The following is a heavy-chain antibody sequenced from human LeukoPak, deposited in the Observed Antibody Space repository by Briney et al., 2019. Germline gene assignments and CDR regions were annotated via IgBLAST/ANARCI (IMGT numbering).Heavy chain of an antibody. D-gene: IGHD3-10*01. J-gene: IGHJ4*02. CDR3: ASSNYYGSGSYYTIDY. V-gene: IGHV1-18*01. Sequence: GASVKVSCKASGYRFNSQGLSWARQAPGQRLEWMGWISVYNGNTIYAQNLQGRVTMTTDTSTSTGYMELRSLRSDDTAIYHCASSNYYGSGSYYTIDYWGQGTLVTVSS. CDR2: ISVYNGNT. CDR1: GYRFNSQG.